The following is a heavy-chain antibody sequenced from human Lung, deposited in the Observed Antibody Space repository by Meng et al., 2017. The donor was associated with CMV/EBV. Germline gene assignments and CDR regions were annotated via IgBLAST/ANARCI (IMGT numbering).Heavy chain of an antibody. CDR3: TKGGGERVTFDAMDV. J-gene: IGHJ6*02. D-gene: IGHD2-21*02. Sequence: GGSXRLXXTASGFTFDDFAMHWVRQSPGEGLEWVSGISGNTGFIGYADSVKGRFTISRDNAKKTLSLQINTLRAEDTALYYCTKGGGERVTFDAMDVWGQGXTVTVSS. V-gene: IGHV3-9*01. CDR1: GFTFDDFA. CDR2: ISGNTGFI.